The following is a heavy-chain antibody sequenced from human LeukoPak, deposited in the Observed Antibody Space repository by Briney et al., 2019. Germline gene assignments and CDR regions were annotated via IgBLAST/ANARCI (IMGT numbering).Heavy chain of an antibody. CDR3: ARDGYSSGWYVTKFDY. V-gene: IGHV3-66*01. CDR2: IYSGGST. Sequence: GGSLRLSCAASGFTVSSNYMSWVRQAPGKGLEWVSVIYSGGSTYYADSVKGRFTISRDNSKNTLYLQMNSLRAEDTAVYYCARDGYSSGWYVTKFDYWGQGTLVTVSS. J-gene: IGHJ4*02. CDR1: GFTVSSNY. D-gene: IGHD6-19*01.